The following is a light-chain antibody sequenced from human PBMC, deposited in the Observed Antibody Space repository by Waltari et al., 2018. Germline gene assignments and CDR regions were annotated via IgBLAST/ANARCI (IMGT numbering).Light chain of an antibody. CDR1: DSDVGAYDF. CDR3: SSYTTSSAPGV. Sequence: QSALTQPASVSGSPGQSITISCSGTDSDVGAYDFVSWYQQPPGKAPHLIIYEVSNRPYGISNRFSASKAGNTASLTSSGLQAEDEADDYCSSYTTSSAPGVFGTGTRVTVL. J-gene: IGLJ1*01. CDR2: EVS. V-gene: IGLV2-14*01.